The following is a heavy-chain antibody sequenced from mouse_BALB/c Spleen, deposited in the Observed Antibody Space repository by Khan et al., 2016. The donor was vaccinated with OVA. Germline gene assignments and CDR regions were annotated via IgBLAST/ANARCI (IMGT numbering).Heavy chain of an antibody. V-gene: IGHV1-80*01. CDR1: GYAFSNYW. CDR3: ARGPRFAY. CDR2: IYPGDGDT. J-gene: IGHJ3*01. Sequence: VQLQESGAGLVRPGSSVKISCKASGYAFSNYWMNWVKQRPGQGLEWIGQIYPGDGDTNYNGKFKGKATLTADKSSSTAYMQLSSLTSEDSAVYFCARGPRFAYWGQGTLVTVSA.